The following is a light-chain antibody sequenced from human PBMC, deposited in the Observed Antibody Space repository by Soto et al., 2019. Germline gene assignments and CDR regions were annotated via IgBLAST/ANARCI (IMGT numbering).Light chain of an antibody. CDR1: SSDIGSFNY. CDR3: ISYTSFSTYV. Sequence: QSALTQPVSVSGSPGQSITISCTGTSSDIGSFNYVAWYRQHPGKTPELIIYYVTNRPSGVSNRFSASKSGNTASLTISGLQTEDEADYYCISYTSFSTYVFGTGTKVTVL. J-gene: IGLJ1*01. V-gene: IGLV2-14*03. CDR2: YVT.